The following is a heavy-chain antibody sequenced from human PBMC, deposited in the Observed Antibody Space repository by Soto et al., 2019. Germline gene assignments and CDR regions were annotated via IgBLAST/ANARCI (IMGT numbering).Heavy chain of an antibody. Sequence: GGSLRLSCAASGFTVRRTYMSWVRQAPGKGLEWVSLIYSGGSTYYADSAKGRFTISRDNSKNTLYLQMNSLRAEDTAVYYCARVTYYYDSSGSWAYDAFDIWGQGTMVTVS. J-gene: IGHJ3*02. V-gene: IGHV3-66*01. CDR3: ARVTYYYDSSGSWAYDAFDI. CDR2: IYSGGST. CDR1: GFTVRRTY. D-gene: IGHD3-22*01.